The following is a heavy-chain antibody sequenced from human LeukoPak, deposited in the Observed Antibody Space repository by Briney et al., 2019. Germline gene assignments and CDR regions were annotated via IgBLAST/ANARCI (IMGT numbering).Heavy chain of an antibody. Sequence: SETLSLTCTVSGGSISSSSYYWGWIRQPPGKGLEWIGTNYYTGNTYYNPSLNSRVTISVDTSKNQFSLKLSSVTAADTAEYYCASIPGISVSAYYFDYWGQGTLVTVSS. D-gene: IGHD6-19*01. CDR3: ASIPGISVSAYYFDY. V-gene: IGHV4-39*01. CDR2: NYYTGNT. CDR1: GGSISSSSYY. J-gene: IGHJ4*02.